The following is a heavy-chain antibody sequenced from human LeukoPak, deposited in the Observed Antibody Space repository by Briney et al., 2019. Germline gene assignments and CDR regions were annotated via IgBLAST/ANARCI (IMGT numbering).Heavy chain of an antibody. CDR2: IYTSGST. J-gene: IGHJ6*03. D-gene: IGHD3-22*01. CDR1: GGSISSYY. CDR3: ARDTYYYDSSGYYYGWNYYYYMDV. V-gene: IGHV4-4*07. Sequence: SETLSLTCTVSGGSISSYYWSWIRQPAGKGLEWIGRIYTSGSTNYNPSLRSRVTMSVDTSKNQFSLKLSSVTAADTAVYYCARDTYYYDSSGYYYGWNYYYYMDVWGKGTTVTVSS.